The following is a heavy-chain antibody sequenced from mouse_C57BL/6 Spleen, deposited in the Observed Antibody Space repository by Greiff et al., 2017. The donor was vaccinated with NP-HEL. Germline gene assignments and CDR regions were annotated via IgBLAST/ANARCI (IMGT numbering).Heavy chain of an antibody. D-gene: IGHD3-2*02. CDR1: GYTFTDYY. CDR2: IYPGSGNT. CDR3: ARQLRPEYYYAMDY. V-gene: IGHV1-76*01. J-gene: IGHJ4*01. Sequence: VKLVESGAELVRPGASVKLSCKASGYTFTDYYINWVKQRPGQGLEWIARIYPGSGNTYYNEKFKGKATLTAEKSSSTAYMQLSSLTSEDSAVYCCARQLRPEYYYAMDYWGQGTSVTVSS.